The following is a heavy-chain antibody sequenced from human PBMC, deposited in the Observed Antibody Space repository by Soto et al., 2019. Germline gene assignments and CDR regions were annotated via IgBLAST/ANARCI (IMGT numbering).Heavy chain of an antibody. CDR2: IYYSGST. D-gene: IGHD3-22*01. CDR1: GGSISSYY. CDR3: ARRTYYYDSSGYLSAYYFDY. Sequence: PSETLSLTCTVSGGSISSYYWSWIRQPPGKGLEWIGYIYYSGSTNYNPSLKSRVTISVDTSKNQFSLKLSSVTAADTAVYYCARRTYYYDSSGYLSAYYFDYWGQGTLVTVSS. J-gene: IGHJ4*02. V-gene: IGHV4-59*01.